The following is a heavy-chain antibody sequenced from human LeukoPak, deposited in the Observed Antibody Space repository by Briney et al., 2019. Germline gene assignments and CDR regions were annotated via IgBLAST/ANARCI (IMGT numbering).Heavy chain of an antibody. J-gene: IGHJ5*02. V-gene: IGHV4-61*02. D-gene: IGHD6-19*01. CDR3: ARGHTVAGINWFDP. CDR1: GGSISSGSYY. Sequence: PSETLSLTCTVSGGSISSGSYYWSWIRQPAGKGLEWIGRIYTSGSTNYNPSLKSRVTITVDTSKNQFSLKLSSVTAADTAVYYCARGHTVAGINWFDPWGQGTLVTVSS. CDR2: IYTSGST.